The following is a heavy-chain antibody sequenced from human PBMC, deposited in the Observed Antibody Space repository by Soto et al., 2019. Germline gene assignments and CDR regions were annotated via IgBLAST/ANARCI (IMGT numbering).Heavy chain of an antibody. CDR3: ARQGFGPLHGLVDV. CDR2: VHHSWGS. J-gene: IGHJ6*02. CDR1: GGSISSYY. D-gene: IGHD3-10*01. V-gene: IGHV4-59*08. Sequence: QVQLQESGPGLVKSSETLSLSCTVSGGSISSYYWSWFRQSPGKRMEWIGYVHHSWGSSYNPSLQSRVAISLVTSKSQFSLKVTSVTATDTAVYYCARQGFGPLHGLVDVWGQGTTVTVSS.